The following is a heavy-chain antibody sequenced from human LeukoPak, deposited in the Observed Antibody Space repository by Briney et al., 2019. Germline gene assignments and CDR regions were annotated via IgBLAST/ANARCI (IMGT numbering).Heavy chain of an antibody. CDR1: GGSISSGSYY. CDR2: IYSSGST. CDR3: ARENRITMVRGAMIYYYYYYMDV. Sequence: PSQTLSLTCTASGGSISSGSYYWSWIRQPAGKGLEWIGRIYSSGSTNYNPSLKSRVIISVDTSKNQFSLKLSSVTAADTAVYYCARENRITMVRGAMIYYYYYYMDVWGKGTTVTISS. V-gene: IGHV4-61*02. J-gene: IGHJ6*03. D-gene: IGHD3-10*01.